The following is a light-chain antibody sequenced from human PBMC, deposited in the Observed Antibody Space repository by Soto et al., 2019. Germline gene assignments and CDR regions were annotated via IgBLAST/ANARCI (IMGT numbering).Light chain of an antibody. CDR3: CSDARSKTCV. J-gene: IGLJ3*02. V-gene: IGLV2-23*02. CDR2: QVF. Sequence: QSALIQPASVTGSPGQSITISCTGTSRDVGGHDLVSWYKQLPGKAPKLMIYQVFKRPSGVSDRFSGSKSGNTASLTISGLQTEDEADYYCCSDARSKTCVFGGGTKVTVL. CDR1: SRDVGGHDL.